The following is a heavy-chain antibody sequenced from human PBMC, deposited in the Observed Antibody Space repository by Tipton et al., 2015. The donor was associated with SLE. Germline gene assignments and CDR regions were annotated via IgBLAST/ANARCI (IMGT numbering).Heavy chain of an antibody. V-gene: IGHV4-39*07. CDR2: MFYTGSA. J-gene: IGHJ4*02. CDR3: ARDVGGYNTGWFPYYFDY. CDR1: GASVSSSVYS. Sequence: TLSLTCTVSGASVSSSVYSWGWIRQPPGKGLQWIGAMFYTGSAHYNPSLKGRVAISVDTSKNQFSLKLSSVTAADTAVYYCARDVGGYNTGWFPYYFDYWGQGTLVTVSS. D-gene: IGHD2-8*02.